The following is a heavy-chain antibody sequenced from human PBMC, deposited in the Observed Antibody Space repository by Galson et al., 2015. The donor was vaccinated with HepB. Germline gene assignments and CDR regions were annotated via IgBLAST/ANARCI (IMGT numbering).Heavy chain of an antibody. CDR3: ARDTCTVTSCFGD. D-gene: IGHD2-2*01. CDR1: GFTFSING. J-gene: IGHJ4*02. CDR2: ISYEGSYR. Sequence: SLRLSCAASGFTFSINGMYWVRQAPGKGLEGVAFISYEGSYRYYAESVKGRFTISRDTSKSTVYLEMNSLRAEDTAVYYCARDTCTVTSCFGDWGQGTLVTVSS. V-gene: IGHV3-33*01.